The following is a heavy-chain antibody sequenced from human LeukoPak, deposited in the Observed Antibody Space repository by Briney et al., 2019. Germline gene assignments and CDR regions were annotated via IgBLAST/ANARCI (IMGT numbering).Heavy chain of an antibody. CDR1: GDSVSSNSAA. CDR3: ARGWGAGRKYSSGWYSDLDFDC. J-gene: IGHJ4*02. D-gene: IGHD6-19*01. Sequence: SQALSLSCAISGDSVSSNSAAWNWTRQSPSRGLGWLGRTYYRSKCYNDYAVTVKSRITINPDTSKNQFSLQLNSVTPEDTAVYYCARGWGAGRKYSSGWYSDLDFDCWGQGTLVTVSS. V-gene: IGHV6-1*01. CDR2: TYYRSKCYN.